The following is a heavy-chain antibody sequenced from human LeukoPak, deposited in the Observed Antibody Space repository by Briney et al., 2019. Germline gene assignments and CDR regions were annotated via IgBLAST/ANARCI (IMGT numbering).Heavy chain of an antibody. V-gene: IGHV4-59*01. CDR2: IYYSGST. CDR1: GGSISSYY. J-gene: IGHJ6*02. CDR3: ARAGIAVRTYYYYGMDV. Sequence: SETLSLTCTVSGGSISSYYWSWIRQPPGKGLEWIGYIYYSGSTNNNPSLKSRVTISVDTSKNQFSLKLSSVTAADTAVYYCARAGIAVRTYYYYGMDVWGQGTTVTVPS. D-gene: IGHD6-19*01.